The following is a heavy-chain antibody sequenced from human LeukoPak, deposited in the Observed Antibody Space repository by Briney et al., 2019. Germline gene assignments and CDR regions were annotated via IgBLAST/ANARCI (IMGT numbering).Heavy chain of an antibody. V-gene: IGHV1-2*02. D-gene: IGHD6-13*01. Sequence: VASVKVSCEASEYTFTGYYMHWVRQAPGQGLEWMGWINPNRGGTNYAQKFQGRVTMTRETSISTAYMELSRLRSDDTAVYYCARVDSSSWSSFDYWGQGTLVTVSS. CDR2: INPNRGGT. CDR1: EYTFTGYY. J-gene: IGHJ4*02. CDR3: ARVDSSSWSSFDY.